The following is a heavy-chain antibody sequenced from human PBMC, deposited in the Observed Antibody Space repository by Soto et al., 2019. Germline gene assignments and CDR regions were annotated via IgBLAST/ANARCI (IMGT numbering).Heavy chain of an antibody. V-gene: IGHV1-69*13. CDR2: IIPIFGTA. CDR1: GGTFSSYA. Sequence: GASVKVSCKASGGTFSSYAISWVRQAPGQGLEWMGGIIPIFGTANYAQKFQGRVTITADESTSTAYMELSSLRSEDTAVYYCASSLLRSGNRWFNWFDPWGQGTLVTVAT. J-gene: IGHJ5*02. D-gene: IGHD3-22*01. CDR3: ASSLLRSGNRWFNWFDP.